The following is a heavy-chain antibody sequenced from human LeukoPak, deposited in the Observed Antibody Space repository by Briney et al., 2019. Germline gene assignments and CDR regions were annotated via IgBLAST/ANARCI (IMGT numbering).Heavy chain of an antibody. CDR1: GGSISTYY. V-gene: IGHV4-4*07. J-gene: IGHJ6*03. CDR3: ARVRPSGVRPDYMDV. D-gene: IGHD1-14*01. Sequence: PSETLSLTCTVSGGSISTYYWSWIRQPAGKGLEWIGRIHTSGSTNYNPSLKSRVTMSVDTSKNQFSLKVSSVTAADTAIYYCARVRPSGVRPDYMDVWGKGTTVTVSS. CDR2: IHTSGST.